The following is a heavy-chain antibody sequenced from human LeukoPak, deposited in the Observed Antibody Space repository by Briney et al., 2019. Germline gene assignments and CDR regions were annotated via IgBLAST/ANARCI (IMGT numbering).Heavy chain of an antibody. V-gene: IGHV4-31*03. CDR3: ARARSSYYFDY. D-gene: IGHD2-15*01. J-gene: IGHJ4*02. CDR1: GGSISSGGYF. Sequence: SETLSLTCTVSGGSISSGGYFWTWIRQHPGKGLEWIGYIYYSGSTYYDPSLKSRVTISGDTSQNQFSLKLSSVTAADTAVYYCARARSSYYFDYWGQGTLVTVSS. CDR2: IYYSGST.